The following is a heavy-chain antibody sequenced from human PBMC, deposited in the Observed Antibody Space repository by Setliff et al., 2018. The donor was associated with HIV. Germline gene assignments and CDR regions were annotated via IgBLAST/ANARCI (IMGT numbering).Heavy chain of an antibody. CDR2: ISYSGST. Sequence: PSETLSLTCTVSGGSISSYYWSWIRQPPGKGLEWIGYISYSGSTNYNPSLKSRLTISVDTSKNHFSLRLSSVTAADTAVYYCARSLVPSGYYYGRHAFDIWAKGQRSPSPQ. J-gene: IGHJ3*02. D-gene: IGHD3-22*01. CDR1: GGSISSYY. CDR3: ARSLVPSGYYYGRHAFDI. V-gene: IGHV4-59*01.